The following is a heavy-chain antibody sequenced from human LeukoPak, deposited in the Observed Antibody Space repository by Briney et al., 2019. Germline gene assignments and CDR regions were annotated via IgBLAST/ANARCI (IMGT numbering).Heavy chain of an antibody. J-gene: IGHJ3*02. D-gene: IGHD1-26*01. CDR3: ERVEDSGTKSAFDI. Sequence: LEAPSLTPADPRGSPTSYNWCSIPQTPGAGWEWSGHIYYSGGVIYNPPIKSRVATPSHTTKHQLSLMLSSVTAAGTAVYYCERVEDSGTKSAFDIWGQGTMVTVSP. V-gene: IGHV4-59*12. CDR2: IYYSGGV. CDR1: RGSPTSYN.